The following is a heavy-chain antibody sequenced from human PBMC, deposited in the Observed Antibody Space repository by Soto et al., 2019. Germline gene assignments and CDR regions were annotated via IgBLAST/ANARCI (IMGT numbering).Heavy chain of an antibody. CDR2: IYHSGST. Sequence: SETLSLTCAVSGGSISSSNWWSWVRQPPGKGLEWIGEIYHSGSTNYNPSLKGRVTISVDKSKNQFSLKLSSVTAADTAVYYCARGPGYSSGWYIDYWGQGTLVTAPQ. D-gene: IGHD6-19*01. CDR1: GGSISSSNW. V-gene: IGHV4-4*02. CDR3: ARGPGYSSGWYIDY. J-gene: IGHJ4*02.